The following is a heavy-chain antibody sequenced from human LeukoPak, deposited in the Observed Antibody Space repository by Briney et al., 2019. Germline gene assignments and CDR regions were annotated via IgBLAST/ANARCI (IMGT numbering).Heavy chain of an antibody. J-gene: IGHJ4*02. Sequence: GGSLRLSCAASGFTFSSFAMSWVRQAPGQGLEWVSAISDNSGNTYYADSVKGRFTISGDNSENTLYLQMNSLRAEDTALYYCSNGRTSSGTLQHDYWGQGTLVTVSS. V-gene: IGHV3-23*01. CDR3: SNGRTSSGTLQHDY. CDR1: GFTFSSFA. D-gene: IGHD6-19*01. CDR2: ISDNSGNT.